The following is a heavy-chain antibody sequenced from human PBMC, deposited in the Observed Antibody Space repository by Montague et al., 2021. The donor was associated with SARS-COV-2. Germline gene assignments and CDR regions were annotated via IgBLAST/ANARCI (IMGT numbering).Heavy chain of an antibody. CDR1: GFSRSTSGMC. J-gene: IGHJ3*02. Sequence: PALAKPTQTLTLTCTFSGFSRSTSGMCVSWIRQPPGKALEWLALIDWDDDKYYSTSLKTRLTISRDTSKNQVVLTMTNMDPVDTATYYCARIWGATRGDAFDIWGQGTMVTVSS. D-gene: IGHD1-26*01. CDR3: ARIWGATRGDAFDI. CDR2: IDWDDDK. V-gene: IGHV2-70*01.